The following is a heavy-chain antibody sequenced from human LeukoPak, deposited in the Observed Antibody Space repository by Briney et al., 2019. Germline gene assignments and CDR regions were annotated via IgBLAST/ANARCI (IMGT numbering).Heavy chain of an antibody. Sequence: GGSLRLSCAASGFTFSSYGMHWVRQAPGKGLEWVAVIWYDGSNKYYADSVKGRFTISRDNSKNTLFLQMNSLRVEDTAIYYCARRPVVMNNFFYFDYWGQGALVIVSS. D-gene: IGHD3-3*01. CDR1: GFTFSSYG. J-gene: IGHJ4*02. CDR3: ARRPVVMNNFFYFDY. CDR2: IWYDGSNK. V-gene: IGHV3-33*01.